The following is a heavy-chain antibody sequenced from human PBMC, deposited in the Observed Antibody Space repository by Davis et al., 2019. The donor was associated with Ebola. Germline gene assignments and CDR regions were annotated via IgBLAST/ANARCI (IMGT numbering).Heavy chain of an antibody. CDR2: ISPKSGGG. D-gene: IGHD3-16*01. CDR3: TRELHGGEFNY. J-gene: IGHJ4*02. Sequence: ASVKVSCKASGYTFTDYYIHWVRQAPGQGLEWMGWISPKSGGGSYASKFQGRVTMAADTSVSTAYMDLSSLRSDDTAVFYCTRELHGGEFNYWGQGTLVTVSS. CDR1: GYTFTDYY. V-gene: IGHV1-2*02.